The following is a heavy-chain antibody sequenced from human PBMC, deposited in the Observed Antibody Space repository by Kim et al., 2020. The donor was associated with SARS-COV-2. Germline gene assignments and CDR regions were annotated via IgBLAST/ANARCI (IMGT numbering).Heavy chain of an antibody. CDR1: GYTFTNYA. CDR3: APGGVATITFGVSQGTFDY. CDR2: INAGNGNT. V-gene: IGHV1-3*01. Sequence: ASVKVSCKASGYTFTNYAMHWVRQAPGQRLEWMGWINAGNGNTKYSQKFQGRVTITRDTSASTAYMELSSLRAEDTAVYYCAPGGVATITFGVSQGTFDYWGQGTLVTLSS. J-gene: IGHJ4*02. D-gene: IGHD5-12*01.